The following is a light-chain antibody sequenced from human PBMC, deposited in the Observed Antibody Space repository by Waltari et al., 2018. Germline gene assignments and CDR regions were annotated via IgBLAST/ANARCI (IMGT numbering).Light chain of an antibody. J-gene: IGLJ2*01. Sequence: QSALTQPPSVPGSPGQSVTIFCAGTSNDAGGYNSVSWYQGHPGQAPRVIIYDVSDRPSGVSDRFSGSKSGNTASLTISGLQAEDEADYYCSSQSSNDVVLFGGGTKLTVL. V-gene: IGLV2-14*01. CDR2: DVS. CDR3: SSQSSNDVVL. CDR1: SNDAGGYNS.